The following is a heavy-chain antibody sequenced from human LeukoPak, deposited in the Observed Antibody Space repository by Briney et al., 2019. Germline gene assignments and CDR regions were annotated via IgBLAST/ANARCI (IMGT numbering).Heavy chain of an antibody. V-gene: IGHV3-7*01. CDR1: GFTFSSYW. CDR3: ARDSLGRAFDI. CDR2: IKQDGSEK. Sequence: RAGGSLILSCAASGFTFSSYWMSWVRQAPGKGLEWVANIKQDGSEKYYVDSVKGRFTISRDNAKNSLYLQMNSLRAEDTAVYYCARDSLGRAFDIWGQGAMVTVSS. D-gene: IGHD3-10*01. J-gene: IGHJ3*02.